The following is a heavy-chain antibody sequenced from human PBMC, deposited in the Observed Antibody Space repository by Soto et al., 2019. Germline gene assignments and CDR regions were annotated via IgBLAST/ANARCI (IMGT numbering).Heavy chain of an antibody. D-gene: IGHD3-10*01. CDR2: IYSGGAT. CDR1: GFTVSDNY. J-gene: IGHJ3*01. V-gene: IGHV3-53*01. CDR3: ARERSLRFGEFPPNNFDV. Sequence: PGGSLRLSCAASGFTVSDNYMNWVRQAPGKGLEWVSVIYSGGATKYADSVRGRFTISRDNAKNTVYLQINSLIAEDTAVYYCARERSLRFGEFPPNNFDVWGQGTMVTVSS.